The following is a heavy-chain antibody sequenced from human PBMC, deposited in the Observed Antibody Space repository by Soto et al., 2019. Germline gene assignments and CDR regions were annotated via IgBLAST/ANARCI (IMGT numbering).Heavy chain of an antibody. J-gene: IGHJ3*01. Sequence: QVHLVESGGGLVKPGGSLRLSCAASGFTFSDYYMSWIRQAPGKGLEWVSYISGSGSYTNYADSVKGRFTISRDNAKNSLYLQMNSLRAEDTAVYYCARERGGAIIVGVTGTFDVWGQGTLVTVSS. V-gene: IGHV3-11*05. D-gene: IGHD3-22*01. CDR3: ARERGGAIIVGVTGTFDV. CDR1: GFTFSDYY. CDR2: ISGSGSYT.